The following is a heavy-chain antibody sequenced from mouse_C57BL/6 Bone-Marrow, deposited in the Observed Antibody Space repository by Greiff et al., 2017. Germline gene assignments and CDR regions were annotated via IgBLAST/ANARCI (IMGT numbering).Heavy chain of an antibody. V-gene: IGHV14-3*01. CDR3: ASPITTVVATPFAY. CDR2: IDPANGNT. Sequence: VQLKQSVAELVRPGASVKLSCTASGFNIQNTYMHWVKQRPEQGLEWIGRIDPANGNTKYAPKFQGKATITADTSSNTAYLQLSSLTSEDTAIYYCASPITTVVATPFAYWGQGTLVTVSA. J-gene: IGHJ3*01. D-gene: IGHD1-1*01. CDR1: GFNIQNTY.